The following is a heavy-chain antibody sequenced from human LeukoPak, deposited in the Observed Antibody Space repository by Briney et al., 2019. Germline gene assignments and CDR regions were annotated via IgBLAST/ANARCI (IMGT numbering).Heavy chain of an antibody. D-gene: IGHD2-15*01. V-gene: IGHV1-69*05. J-gene: IGHJ4*02. CDR3: ASTFVGYCGGGSCYHITTSWYYFDY. CDR2: IIPIFGTA. CDR1: GGTFSSYA. Sequence: ASVKVSCKASGGTFSSYAISWVRQAPGQGLEWMGGIIPIFGTANYAQKFQGRVTITTDESTSTAYMELSSLRSEDTAVYYCASTFVGYCGGGSCYHITTSWYYFDYWGQGTLVTVSS.